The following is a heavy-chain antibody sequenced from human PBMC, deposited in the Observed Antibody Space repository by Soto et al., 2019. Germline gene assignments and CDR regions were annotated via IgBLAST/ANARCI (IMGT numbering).Heavy chain of an antibody. CDR3: ARVGVSGDYGLEGWFDP. J-gene: IGHJ5*02. V-gene: IGHV4-30-4*01. CDR2: IYYSGST. Sequence: PSETLSLTCTVSGGSISSGDYYWSWIRQPPGKGLEWIGYIYYSGSTYYNPSLKSRVTISVDTSKNQFSLKLSSVTAADTAVYYCARVGVSGDYGLEGWFDPWGRGSLVTVSS. CDR1: GGSISSGDYY. D-gene: IGHD4-17*01.